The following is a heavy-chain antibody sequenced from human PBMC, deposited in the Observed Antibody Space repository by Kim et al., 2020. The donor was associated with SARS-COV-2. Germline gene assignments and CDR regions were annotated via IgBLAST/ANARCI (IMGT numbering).Heavy chain of an antibody. Sequence: SETLSLTCTVSGGSISSSSYYWGWIRQPPGKGLEWIGSIYYSGSTYYNPSLKSRVTISVDTSKNQFSLKLSSVTAADTAVYYCARHHYDYVWGSRSWFDPWGQGTLVTVSS. CDR1: GGSISSSSYY. CDR2: IYYSGST. J-gene: IGHJ5*02. V-gene: IGHV4-39*01. CDR3: ARHHYDYVWGSRSWFDP. D-gene: IGHD3-16*01.